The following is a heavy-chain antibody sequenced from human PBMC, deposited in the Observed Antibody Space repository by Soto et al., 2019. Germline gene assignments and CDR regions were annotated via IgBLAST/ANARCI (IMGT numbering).Heavy chain of an antibody. CDR3: AKAYSGSSYWWFDAFDV. V-gene: IGHV3-21*03. J-gene: IGHJ3*01. Sequence: EVQLLQSGGGLVKPGGSLRLSCAASGFSFSTYNLHWVRQAPGKGLEWVSSISTSSAYIYYADSLKGRFTISRDNAKNSLFLQMNSLRAEDTAVYYCAKAYSGSSYWWFDAFDVWCQGAMVSVSS. CDR1: GFSFSTYN. CDR2: ISTSSAYI. D-gene: IGHD2-8*02.